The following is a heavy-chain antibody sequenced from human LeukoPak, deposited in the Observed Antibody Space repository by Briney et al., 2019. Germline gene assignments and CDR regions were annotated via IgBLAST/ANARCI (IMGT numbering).Heavy chain of an antibody. CDR2: INPNSGGT. V-gene: IGHV1-2*02. J-gene: IGHJ6*03. Sequence: ASVKVSCKASGYTFTGYYMHWVRQAPGQGLEWMGWINPNSGGTNYAQKFQGRVTMTRDTSIRTAYMELSRLRYDDTAVYYCARVGLGHRLGYCSGGSCYSGDYYYYYMDVWGKGTTVTVSS. CDR3: ARVGLGHRLGYCSGGSCYSGDYYYYYMDV. D-gene: IGHD2-15*01. CDR1: GYTFTGYY.